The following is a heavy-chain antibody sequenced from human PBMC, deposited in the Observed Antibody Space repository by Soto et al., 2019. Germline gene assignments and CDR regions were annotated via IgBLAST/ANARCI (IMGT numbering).Heavy chain of an antibody. D-gene: IGHD3-16*01. CDR1: GYTFTSYG. Sequence: ASVKVSCKASGYTFTSYGISWVRQAPGQGLEWMGWISAYNGNTNYAQKLQGRVTMTTDTSTSTAYMELRSLRSDDTAVYYCARGGNDYIWGSYLDYWGQGTLVTVSS. V-gene: IGHV1-18*01. CDR2: ISAYNGNT. J-gene: IGHJ4*02. CDR3: ARGGNDYIWGSYLDY.